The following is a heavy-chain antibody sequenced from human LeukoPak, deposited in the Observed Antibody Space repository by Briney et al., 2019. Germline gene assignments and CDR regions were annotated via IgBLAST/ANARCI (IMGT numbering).Heavy chain of an antibody. V-gene: IGHV3-23*01. J-gene: IGHJ4*02. Sequence: GGSLTLSRAASGFSFSSYGMSWFPHAPGKGLEWVSTLNNRADETHYADFVRGRFFISRDNSNSRLTLHMNNLRVEDTAVYYCERDPSEYEWQRGWYRDFWGQGSQVTVSS. CDR1: GFSFSSYG. CDR2: LNNRADET. D-gene: IGHD6-19*01. CDR3: ERDPSEYEWQRGWYRDF.